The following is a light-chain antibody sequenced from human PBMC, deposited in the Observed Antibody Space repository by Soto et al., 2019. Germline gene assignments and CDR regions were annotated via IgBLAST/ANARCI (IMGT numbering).Light chain of an antibody. CDR1: QSVSSSY. V-gene: IGKV3-20*01. Sequence: EIVLTQSPGTLSLSPGERATLSCRASQSVSSSYLAWYQQKPGQAPRLLIYGASSRATGIPDRFSGSGSGTDFTLTISRLESEDFAVYYCKQYGSSPQVTFGPGTKVDIK. CDR3: KQYGSSPQVT. CDR2: GAS. J-gene: IGKJ3*01.